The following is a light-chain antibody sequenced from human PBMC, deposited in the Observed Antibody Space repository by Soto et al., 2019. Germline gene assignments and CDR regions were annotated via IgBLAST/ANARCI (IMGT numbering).Light chain of an antibody. CDR2: KSS. V-gene: IGKV1-5*03. J-gene: IGKJ1*01. CDR1: ASISSW. Sequence: DIQMTQSPSTLSASVGDRVTITCRASASISSWLAWYQQRPGKAPKLLIYKSSILENGVPSRFSGGGSGTEFTLTISSLQPDDFATYYCQQYGAFGQGTKVDIK. CDR3: QQYGA.